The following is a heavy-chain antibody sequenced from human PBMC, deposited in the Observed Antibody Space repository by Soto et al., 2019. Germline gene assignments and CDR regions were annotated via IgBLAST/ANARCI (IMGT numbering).Heavy chain of an antibody. CDR2: IDPSDSYT. CDR3: ARVDTAMVDYGMDV. D-gene: IGHD5-18*01. J-gene: IGHJ6*02. CDR1: GYSFTSYW. V-gene: IGHV5-10-1*01. Sequence: GESLKLSCKGSGYSFTSYWISWVRQMPGKGLEWMGRIDPSDSYTNYSPSFQGHVTISADKSISTAYLQWSSLKASDTAMYYCARVDTAMVDYGMDVWGQGTTVTSP.